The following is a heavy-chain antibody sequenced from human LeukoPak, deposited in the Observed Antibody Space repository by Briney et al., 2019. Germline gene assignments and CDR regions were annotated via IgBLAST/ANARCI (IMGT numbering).Heavy chain of an antibody. V-gene: IGHV3-30*03. CDR2: ISYDGSNK. Sequence: PGGSLRLSCAASGFTFNNYGMHWVRQAPGKGLEWVAIISYDGSNKYYADSVKGRFTISRDNSKNTLYLQMNSLRAEDTAVYYCARGQWLVLEGFDYWGQGTLVTVSS. CDR3: ARGQWLVLEGFDY. J-gene: IGHJ4*02. CDR1: GFTFNNYG. D-gene: IGHD6-19*01.